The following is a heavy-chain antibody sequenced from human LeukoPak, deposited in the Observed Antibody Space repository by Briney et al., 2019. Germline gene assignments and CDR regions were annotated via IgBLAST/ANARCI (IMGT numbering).Heavy chain of an antibody. Sequence: ASVRVSCKASGYTFSEYYIHWVRQAPGQGLEWMAWINPTNGDTNYAQKSQDRVTMTRDMSISTAYMELTRLISDDTAVYYCARVGSSGWYVHPTLDYWGQGTLVTVSS. CDR1: GYTFSEYY. CDR2: INPTNGDT. D-gene: IGHD6-19*01. J-gene: IGHJ4*02. V-gene: IGHV1-2*02. CDR3: ARVGSSGWYVHPTLDY.